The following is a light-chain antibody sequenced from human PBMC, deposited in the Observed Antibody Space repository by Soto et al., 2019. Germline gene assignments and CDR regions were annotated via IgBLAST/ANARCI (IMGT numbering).Light chain of an antibody. CDR3: SSYTASSTV. V-gene: IGLV2-14*01. CDR1: SSDVGGYNY. Sequence: QSALTQPASVSGSPGQSITISCTGTSSDVGGYNYVSWYQQHPGKAPKLMIYEVRNRPSGVSNRFSGSKSGNTASLTISGLQPEDEADYYCSSYTASSTVFGGGTKLTVL. CDR2: EVR. J-gene: IGLJ2*01.